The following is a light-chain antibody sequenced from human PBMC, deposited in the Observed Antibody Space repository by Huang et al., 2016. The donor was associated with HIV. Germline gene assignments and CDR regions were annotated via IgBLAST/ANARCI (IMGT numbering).Light chain of an antibody. J-gene: IGKJ2*01. Sequence: EIVMTQSPATLSVSPGERATLSCRATQSVSSNLAWYQQKPGRAPRLLIYAASTRATSIPARFSGSGSWTEFTLTISSLQSEDFAVYYCQQYNNWPPYTFGQGTKLEIK. CDR3: QQYNNWPPYT. CDR2: AAS. CDR1: QSVSSN. V-gene: IGKV3-15*01.